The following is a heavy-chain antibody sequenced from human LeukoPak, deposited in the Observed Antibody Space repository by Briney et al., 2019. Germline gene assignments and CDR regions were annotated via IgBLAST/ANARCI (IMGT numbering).Heavy chain of an antibody. Sequence: GGSLRLSCAVSGFTVSSNYMSWVRQAPGKGLEWVSLIRSGGTTDYADSVKGRFTISRDYSKNTVNLQINSLRADDTAVYYCARERRYCSGDNCYSGLDYWGQGTLVTVSS. CDR1: GFTVSSNY. D-gene: IGHD2-15*01. CDR2: IRSGGTT. CDR3: ARERRYCSGDNCYSGLDY. V-gene: IGHV3-53*01. J-gene: IGHJ4*02.